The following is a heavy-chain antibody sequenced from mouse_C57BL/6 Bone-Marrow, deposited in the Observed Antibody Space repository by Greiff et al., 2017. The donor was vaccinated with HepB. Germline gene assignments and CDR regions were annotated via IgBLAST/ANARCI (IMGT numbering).Heavy chain of an antibody. V-gene: IGHV5-6*01. CDR2: ISSGGSYT. J-gene: IGHJ3*01. CDR1: GFTFSSYG. CDR3: ARRDYGSSSFAY. D-gene: IGHD1-1*01. Sequence: VQLKESGGDLVKPGGSLKLSCAASGFTFSSYGMSWVRQTPDKRLEWVATISSGGSYTYYPDSVKGRFTISRDNAKNTLYLQMSSLKSEDTAMYYGARRDYGSSSFAYWGQGTLVTVSA.